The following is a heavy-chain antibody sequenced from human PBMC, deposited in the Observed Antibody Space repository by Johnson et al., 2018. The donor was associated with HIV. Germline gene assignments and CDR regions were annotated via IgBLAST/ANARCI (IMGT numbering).Heavy chain of an antibody. CDR1: GFTFDDYA. CDR3: ATISVIPSRVNDAFDI. Sequence: VQLVESGGGLVQPGRSLKLSCAASGFTFDDYAMHWVRQTPGKGLEWVSGINWNGGNTGYADSVKGRFTISRDNSKNTLYLQMNSLRAEDTAVYYCATISVIPSRVNDAFDIWGQGTMVTVSS. CDR2: INWNGGNT. J-gene: IGHJ3*02. V-gene: IGHV3-9*01. D-gene: IGHD3-16*02.